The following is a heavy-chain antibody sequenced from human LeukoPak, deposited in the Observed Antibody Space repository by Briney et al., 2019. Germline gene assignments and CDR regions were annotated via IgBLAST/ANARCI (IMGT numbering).Heavy chain of an antibody. Sequence: KSGGSLRLSCAASGFTLSDYVMNWVRQAPGEGLEWVSSISSSSSYIYYADSVKGRFAISRDNAKNSLYLQMNSLRAEDTAVYYCARDDGAAAGLFDYWGQGTLVTVSS. D-gene: IGHD6-13*01. V-gene: IGHV3-21*01. J-gene: IGHJ4*02. CDR2: ISSSSSYI. CDR1: GFTLSDYV. CDR3: ARDDGAAAGLFDY.